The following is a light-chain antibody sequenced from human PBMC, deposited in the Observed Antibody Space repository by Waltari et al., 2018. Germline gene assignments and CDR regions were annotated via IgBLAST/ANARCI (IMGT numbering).Light chain of an antibody. J-gene: IGLJ3*02. Sequence: QSVLTQPPSASGTPGQRVTISCSGSSSNIGSNVVNWYQQVPGTTPKLLIERNEQRPSGVPDLCSGSKSAPSASLAISGLRPEDEAEYYCASWDDSLNGRWEFGGGTKVTVL. CDR1: SSNIGSNV. CDR2: RNE. CDR3: ASWDDSLNGRWE. V-gene: IGLV1-44*01.